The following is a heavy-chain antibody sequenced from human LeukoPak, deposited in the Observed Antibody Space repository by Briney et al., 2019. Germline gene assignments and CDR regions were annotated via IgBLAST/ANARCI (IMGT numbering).Heavy chain of an antibody. CDR3: ARAWGGASWAFFDQ. CDR1: GFTFSSNW. Sequence: PGESLRLSCAAPGFTFSSNWMSCVRQAPGKGLEWVANIKEDGREKYYVDSVKGRFTISRDNTKNSLYLQMNSLRAEDTAVYYCARAWGGASWAFFDQWGQGTLVTVSS. D-gene: IGHD7-27*01. CDR2: IKEDGREK. J-gene: IGHJ4*02. V-gene: IGHV3-7*01.